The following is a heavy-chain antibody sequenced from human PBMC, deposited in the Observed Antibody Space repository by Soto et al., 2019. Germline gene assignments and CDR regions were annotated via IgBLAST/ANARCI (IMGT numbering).Heavy chain of an antibody. CDR2: IYYSGST. CDR3: ARSPYEGYYFDY. V-gene: IGHV4-59*01. CDR1: GGSISSYY. D-gene: IGHD2-21*01. J-gene: IGHJ4*02. Sequence: PSETLSLTCTVSGGSISSYYWSWIRQPPGKGLEWIGYIYYSGSTNYNPSLKSRVTISVDTSKNQFSLKLSSVTAADTAVYYCARSPYEGYYFDYWGQGTLVTVSS.